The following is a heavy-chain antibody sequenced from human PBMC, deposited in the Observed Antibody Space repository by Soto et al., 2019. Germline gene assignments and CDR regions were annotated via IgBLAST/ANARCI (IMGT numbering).Heavy chain of an antibody. CDR1: GFTFGDYA. CDR3: TRAPYYDILTGYYRI. D-gene: IGHD3-9*01. Sequence: GSLRLSCTASGFTFGDYAMSWFRQAPGKGLEWVGFIRSKAYGGTTEYAASVKGRFTISRDDSKSIAYLQMNSLKTEDTAVYYCTRAPYYDILTGYYRIWGQGTMVTVSS. CDR2: IRSKAYGGTT. J-gene: IGHJ3*02. V-gene: IGHV3-49*03.